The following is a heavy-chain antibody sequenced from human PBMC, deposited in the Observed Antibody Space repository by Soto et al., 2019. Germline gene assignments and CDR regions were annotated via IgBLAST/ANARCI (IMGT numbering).Heavy chain of an antibody. D-gene: IGHD2-8*01. CDR2: IAVGSGYT. Sequence: SVKVSCKASGSTFTSSAFQWVRQARGQRLEWIGWIAVGSGYTNYAQRFQDRVTLTRDMSTATTYMELSRLTSEDTAIYYCAADATAWQQMVPSDYWGQGTLVTVSS. J-gene: IGHJ4*02. CDR1: GSTFTSSA. V-gene: IGHV1-58*01. CDR3: AADATAWQQMVPSDY.